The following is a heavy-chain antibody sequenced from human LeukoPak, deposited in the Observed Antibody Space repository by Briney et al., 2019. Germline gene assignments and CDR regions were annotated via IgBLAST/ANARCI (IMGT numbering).Heavy chain of an antibody. CDR3: ARDGSVSTYYWFDP. V-gene: IGHV3-21*01. Sequence: GGSLRLSCAASGFTFSSYSMNWVRQAPGKGLGWVSSISSSSSYIYYADPVKGRFTISRDNAKNSLYLQMNSLRAEDTAVYYCARDGSVSTYYWFDPWGQGTLVTVSS. D-gene: IGHD2/OR15-2a*01. CDR2: ISSSSSYI. J-gene: IGHJ5*02. CDR1: GFTFSSYS.